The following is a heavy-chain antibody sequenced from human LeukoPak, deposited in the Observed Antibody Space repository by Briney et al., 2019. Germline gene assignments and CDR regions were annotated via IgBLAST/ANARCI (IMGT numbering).Heavy chain of an antibody. CDR1: GGSISSYF. D-gene: IGHD4-11*01. V-gene: IGHV4-59*01. J-gene: IGHJ4*01. CDR3: ARADYSNFGGLDY. Sequence: SETLSLACTVSGGSISSYFWSWSRQPPGKGLEWIGYIYYSGSTNYNPSLKSRVTISVDTSKNQFSLKLSSVTAADTAVYYCARADYSNFGGLDYWG. CDR2: IYYSGST.